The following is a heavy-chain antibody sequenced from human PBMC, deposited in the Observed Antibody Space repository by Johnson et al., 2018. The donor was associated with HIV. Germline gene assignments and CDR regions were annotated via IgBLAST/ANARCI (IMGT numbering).Heavy chain of an antibody. D-gene: IGHD3-22*01. CDR3: ARATYYYESSGFLTRPRAFDV. Sequence: VQLVESGGGVVRPGGSLRLSCEASGFTFDDYDMSWVRQAPGKGLEWVSGISWTGGRTGYADSVKGRFTISRDNAKKSLYLQMISLRAEDMALYFVARATYYYESSGFLTRPRAFDVWGQGTMVTVSS. CDR2: ISWTGGRT. V-gene: IGHV3-20*04. J-gene: IGHJ3*01. CDR1: GFTFDDYD.